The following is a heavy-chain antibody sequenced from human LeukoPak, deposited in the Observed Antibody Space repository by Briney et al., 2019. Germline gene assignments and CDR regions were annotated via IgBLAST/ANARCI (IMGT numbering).Heavy chain of an antibody. CDR3: ANVEWPLDY. J-gene: IGHJ4*02. D-gene: IGHD1-26*01. Sequence: RSGGSLRLSCAASGFTFSSYAMSWVRQAPGKGLEWVSAISGGGGSTYYADSVKGRFTISRDNSRNTLSLQMNSLRTEDTAVYYCANVEWPLDYWGQGTLVTVSS. CDR1: GFTFSSYA. V-gene: IGHV3-23*01. CDR2: ISGGGGST.